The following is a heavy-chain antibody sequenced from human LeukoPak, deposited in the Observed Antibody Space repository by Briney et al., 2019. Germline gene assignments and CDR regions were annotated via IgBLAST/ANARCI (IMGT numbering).Heavy chain of an antibody. CDR1: GGSISSYY. V-gene: IGHV4-59*08. Sequence: PSETLSLTCTVSGGSISSYYWSWLRQPPGKGLEWIGYIYYSGSTNYNPSLKSRVTISVDTSKNQFSLKLSSVTAADTAVYYCARHHSSSWYSNWFDSWGQGTLVTVSS. CDR2: IYYSGST. CDR3: ARHHSSSWYSNWFDS. J-gene: IGHJ5*01. D-gene: IGHD6-13*01.